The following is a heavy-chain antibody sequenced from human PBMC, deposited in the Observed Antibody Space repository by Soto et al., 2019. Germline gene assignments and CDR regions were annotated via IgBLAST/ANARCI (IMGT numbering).Heavy chain of an antibody. V-gene: IGHV3-23*01. CDR1: GFTFSSYG. J-gene: IGHJ4*02. CDR3: AKANRENFSRYFDY. CDR2: ISGGGDTT. Sequence: EVQLLESGGGLEQPGGSLRLSCAASGFTFSSYGMSWVRQAPGKGLEWVSVISGGGDTTYYADSVKGRFTISRDNSKNTLYLQMNSLRDEDTAVYYCAKANRENFSRYFDYWGQGTLVTVSS.